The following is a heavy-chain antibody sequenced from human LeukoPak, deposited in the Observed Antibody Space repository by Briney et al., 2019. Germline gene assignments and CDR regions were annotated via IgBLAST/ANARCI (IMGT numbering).Heavy chain of an antibody. CDR1: GGSFSGYY. D-gene: IGHD3-3*01. J-gene: IGHJ4*02. CDR3: AATYYDFWSGYYYFDY. CDR2: INHSGST. V-gene: IGHV4-34*01. Sequence: SETLSLTCAVYGGSFSGYYWSWIRQPPGKGLEWIGEINHSGSTNYNPSLKSRVTISVDTSKNQFPLKLSSVTAADTAVYYCAATYYDFWSGYYYFDYWGQGTLVTVSS.